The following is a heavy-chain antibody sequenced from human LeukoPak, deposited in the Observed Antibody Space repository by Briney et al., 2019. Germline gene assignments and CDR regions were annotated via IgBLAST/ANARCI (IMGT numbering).Heavy chain of an antibody. CDR3: ARDYADYFGYFFFDY. CDR2: ISGGGETT. CDR1: GFTFNNYA. Sequence: GGSLRLSCAASGFTFNNYAMNWVRQAPGKGLEWVSSISGGGETTYYADSAKGRFTISRDNSQNKLYLQMNSRRAEDTAVYDCARDYADYFGYFFFDYWGQGTLVTVSS. J-gene: IGHJ4*02. D-gene: IGHD4-17*01. V-gene: IGHV3-23*01.